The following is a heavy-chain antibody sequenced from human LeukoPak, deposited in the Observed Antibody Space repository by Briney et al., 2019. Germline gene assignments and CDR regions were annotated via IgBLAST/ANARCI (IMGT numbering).Heavy chain of an antibody. V-gene: IGHV4-4*07. D-gene: IGHD1-7*01. Sequence: SETLSLTCAVSGGSFSGYYWSWIRQPAGKALEWIGRIYVTGSTTYNPSLESRVTMSLDTSKNHFSLKLRSVTAADTAVYYCARDSGTTGEVKFDPWGQGTLVTVSS. J-gene: IGHJ5*02. CDR1: GGSFSGYY. CDR3: ARDSGTTGEVKFDP. CDR2: IYVTGST.